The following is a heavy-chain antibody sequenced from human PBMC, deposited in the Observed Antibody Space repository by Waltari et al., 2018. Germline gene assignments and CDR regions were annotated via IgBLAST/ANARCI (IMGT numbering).Heavy chain of an antibody. Sequence: EVQLLEAGGGLVQPGGSLRPACAASGFPFSSYAMSWCRQAPGKGLEWVSAISGSGGSTYYADSVKGRFTISRDNSKNTLYMQMNSLRAEDTAVYYCAKDGELVGAFDIWGQGTMVTVSS. CDR2: ISGSGGST. CDR3: AKDGELVGAFDI. J-gene: IGHJ3*02. V-gene: IGHV3-23*01. CDR1: GFPFSSYA. D-gene: IGHD1-7*01.